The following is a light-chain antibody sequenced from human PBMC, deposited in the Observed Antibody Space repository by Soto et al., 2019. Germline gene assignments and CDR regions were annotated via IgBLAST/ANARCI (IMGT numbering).Light chain of an antibody. V-gene: IGKV1-33*01. CDR1: QDIRFY. Sequence: DIQMTQSPSSLSASLGDRVTITCQASQDIRFYLNWFHQKTGQAPKLLSYDASQLETGVPSRFSGSGSWTDFTFTITGLQPEDIGTYYCQHYNSFPITFGQGTRLDI. CDR2: DAS. J-gene: IGKJ5*01. CDR3: QHYNSFPIT.